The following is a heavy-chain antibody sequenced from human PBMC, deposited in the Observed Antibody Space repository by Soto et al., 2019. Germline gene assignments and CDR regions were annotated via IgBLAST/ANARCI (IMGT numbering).Heavy chain of an antibody. CDR3: ASLSRFALDY. Sequence: PGGSLRLSCAASGFTFSSYTMNWVRQAPGKGLEWVSSISSSSSYIYYTDSVKGRFTISRDNAKNSLYLQMNSLRAEDTAVYYCASLSRFALDYWGQGTLVTVS. J-gene: IGHJ4*01. CDR1: GFTFSSYT. V-gene: IGHV3-21*01. D-gene: IGHD3-10*01. CDR2: ISSSSSYI.